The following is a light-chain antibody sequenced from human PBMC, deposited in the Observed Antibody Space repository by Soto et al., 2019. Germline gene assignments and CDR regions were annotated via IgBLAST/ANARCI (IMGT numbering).Light chain of an antibody. V-gene: IGLV3-10*01. Sequence: SYELTQPPSVSVSPGQTARITCSGDALPKKYAYWYQQKSGQAPVMVIYEDNKRPSGIPERFSASSSGTVATLTISGAQVEDEADYYCFSTDSNGNYYAFGTATKVTVL. CDR2: EDN. J-gene: IGLJ1*01. CDR1: ALPKKY. CDR3: FSTDSNGNYYA.